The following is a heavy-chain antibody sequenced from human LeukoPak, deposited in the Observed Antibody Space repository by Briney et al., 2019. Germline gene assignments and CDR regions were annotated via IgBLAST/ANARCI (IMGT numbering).Heavy chain of an antibody. V-gene: IGHV4-39*02. CDR1: GGSISSSSYY. CDR3: ARRYYYVSGSSYNHFDP. J-gene: IGHJ5*02. CDR2: MYHSGST. Sequence: SETLSLTCTVSGGSISSSSYYWGWIRQPPGKGLEWIGSMYHSGSTYYNPSLKSRVTISVDTSKNHFSLKLSSVTTADTAVYYCARRYYYVSGSSYNHFDPWGQGTLVTVSS. D-gene: IGHD3-10*01.